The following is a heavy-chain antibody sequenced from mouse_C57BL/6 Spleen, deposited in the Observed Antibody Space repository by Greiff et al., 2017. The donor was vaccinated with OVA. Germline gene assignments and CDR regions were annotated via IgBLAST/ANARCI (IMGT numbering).Heavy chain of an antibody. D-gene: IGHD2-4*01. V-gene: IGHV8-12*01. Sequence: QVQLKESGPGILQSSQTLSLTCSFSGFSLSTSGMGVSWIRQPSGKGLEWLAHIYWDDDKRYNPSLKSRLTISKDTSRNQVFLKITSVDTADTATYYCARSHYDYDQYAMDYWGQGTSVTVSS. CDR1: GFSLSTSGMG. J-gene: IGHJ4*01. CDR2: IYWDDDK. CDR3: ARSHYDYDQYAMDY.